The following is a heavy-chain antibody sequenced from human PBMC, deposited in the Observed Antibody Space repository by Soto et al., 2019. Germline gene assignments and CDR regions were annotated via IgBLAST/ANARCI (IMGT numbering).Heavy chain of an antibody. Sequence: QVQLVQSGAEVKKPGSSVKVSCKASGGTFSSYAISWVRQAPGQGLEWMGGIIPIFGTANYAQKFQGRVKITADETQSTAYMELSRLRSEETAVYYRARVQERVAGPPQGYWYFDLWGRGTLVTVSS. CDR3: ARVQERVAGPPQGYWYFDL. D-gene: IGHD1-1*01. CDR2: IIPIFGTA. J-gene: IGHJ2*01. V-gene: IGHV1-69*01. CDR1: GGTFSSYA.